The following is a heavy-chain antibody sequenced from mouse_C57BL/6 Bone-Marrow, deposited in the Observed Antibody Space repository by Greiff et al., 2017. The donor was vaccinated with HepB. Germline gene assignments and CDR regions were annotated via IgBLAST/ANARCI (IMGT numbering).Heavy chain of an antibody. D-gene: IGHD1-2*01. Sequence: QVQLQQPGAELVKPGASVKLSCKASGYTFTSYWMHWVKQRPGQGLEWIGMIHPNSGSTNYNEKFKSKATLTVDKSSSTAYMQLSSLTSEDSAVYYCARGEDGPSYYYAMDYWGQGTSVTVSS. CDR3: ARGEDGPSYYYAMDY. CDR1: GYTFTSYW. J-gene: IGHJ4*01. CDR2: IHPNSGST. V-gene: IGHV1-64*01.